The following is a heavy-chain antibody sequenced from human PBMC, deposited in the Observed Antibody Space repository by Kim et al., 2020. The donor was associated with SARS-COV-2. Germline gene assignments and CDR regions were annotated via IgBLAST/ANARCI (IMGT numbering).Heavy chain of an antibody. CDR3: ARRGRYSGADFSFDY. D-gene: IGHD5-12*01. V-gene: IGHV4-39*01. J-gene: IGHJ4*02. Sequence: PSLKSRVTISVDTSKNQFSLKLSSVTAADTAVYYCARRGRYSGADFSFDYWGQGSLVTVSS.